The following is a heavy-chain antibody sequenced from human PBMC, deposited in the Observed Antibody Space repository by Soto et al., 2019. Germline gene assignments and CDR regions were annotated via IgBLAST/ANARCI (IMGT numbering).Heavy chain of an antibody. CDR2: INPNSGGT. J-gene: IGHJ4*02. CDR1: GGTFSSYD. CDR3: ARDGFGELSKGVLNY. Sequence: ASVKVSCKASGGTFSSYDISWVRQAPGQGLEWMGWINPNSGGTNYAQKFQGWVTMTRDTSISTAYMELSSLRSEDTAVYYCARDGFGELSKGVLNYWGQGTLVTVSS. D-gene: IGHD3-10*01. V-gene: IGHV1-2*04.